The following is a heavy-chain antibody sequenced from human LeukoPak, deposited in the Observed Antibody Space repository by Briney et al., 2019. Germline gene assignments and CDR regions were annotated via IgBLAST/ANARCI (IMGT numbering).Heavy chain of an antibody. V-gene: IGHV3-33*06. CDR1: GFTFSSYG. J-gene: IGHJ4*02. CDR3: AKKRSGWEADY. D-gene: IGHD6-19*01. CDR2: IWYDGSNK. Sequence: PGWSLRLSCAASGFTFSSYGMHWVRQAPGKGLEWVAVIWYDGSNKYYADSVKGRFTISRDNSKNTLSLQMNSLRAEDTAVYYCAKKRSGWEADYWGQGTLVTVSS.